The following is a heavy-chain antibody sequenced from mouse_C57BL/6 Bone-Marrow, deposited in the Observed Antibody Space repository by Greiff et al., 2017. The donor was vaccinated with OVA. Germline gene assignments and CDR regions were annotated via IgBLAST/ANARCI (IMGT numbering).Heavy chain of an antibody. CDR3: ARSLYGNYWYFDV. V-gene: IGHV1-82*01. Sequence: QVQLKESGPELVKPGASVKISCKASGYAFSSSWMNWVKQRPGKGLEWIGRIYPGDGDTNYNGKFKGKATLTADKSSSTAYMQLSSLTSEDSAVYFCARSLYGNYWYFDVWGTGTTVTVSS. J-gene: IGHJ1*03. D-gene: IGHD2-1*01. CDR1: GYAFSSSW. CDR2: IYPGDGDT.